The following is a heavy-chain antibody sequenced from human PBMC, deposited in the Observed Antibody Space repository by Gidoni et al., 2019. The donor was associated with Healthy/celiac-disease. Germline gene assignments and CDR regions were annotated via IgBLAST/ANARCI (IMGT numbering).Heavy chain of an antibody. CDR1: GFTFSSYA. D-gene: IGHD2-15*01. J-gene: IGHJ4*02. CDR2: ISYDGSNK. V-gene: IGHV3-30-3*01. CDR3: LGYGGNSDY. Sequence: QVQLVESGGGVVQPGRFLRPSCAAFGFTFSSYAMHWVRQAPGKGLEWVAVISYDGSNKYYADSVKGRFTISRDNSKNTLYLQMNSLRAEDTAVYYCLGYGGNSDYWGQGTLVTVSS.